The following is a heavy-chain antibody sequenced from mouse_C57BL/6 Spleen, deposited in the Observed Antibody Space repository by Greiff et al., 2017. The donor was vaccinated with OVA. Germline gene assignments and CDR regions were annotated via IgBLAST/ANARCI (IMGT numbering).Heavy chain of an antibody. CDR2: IYPGDGDT. Sequence: VQLQQSGAELVKPGASVKISCKASGYAFSSYWMNWVKQRPGKGLEWIGQIYPGDGDTNYNGKFKGKATLTADKSSSTAYMQLSSLTSEDSAVYFCAREGPGRYFDYWGQGTTLTVSS. CDR3: AREGPGRYFDY. V-gene: IGHV1-80*01. J-gene: IGHJ2*01. D-gene: IGHD3-1*01. CDR1: GYAFSSYW.